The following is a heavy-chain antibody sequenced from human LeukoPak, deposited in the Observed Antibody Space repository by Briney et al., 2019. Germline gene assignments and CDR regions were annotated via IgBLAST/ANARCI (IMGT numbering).Heavy chain of an antibody. CDR1: GGSISSSSYY. Sequence: SETLSPTCTVSGGSISSSSYYWGWIRQPPGKGLEWIGSIYYSGSTYYNPSLKSRVTISVDTSKNQFSLKLSSVTAADTAVYYCARVIVVVPAAKTRGHWFDPWGQGTLVTVSS. CDR3: ARVIVVVPAAKTRGHWFDP. J-gene: IGHJ5*02. V-gene: IGHV4-39*07. CDR2: IYYSGST. D-gene: IGHD2-2*01.